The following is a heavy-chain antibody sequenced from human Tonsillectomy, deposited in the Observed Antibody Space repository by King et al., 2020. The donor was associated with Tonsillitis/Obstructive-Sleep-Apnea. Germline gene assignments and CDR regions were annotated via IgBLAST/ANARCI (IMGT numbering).Heavy chain of an antibody. D-gene: IGHD6-6*01. V-gene: IGHV4-59*08. Sequence: QLQESGPGLVKPSETLSLTCTVSGGSISSSYWSWIRQPPGKGLEWIGYIYYSGSTSYNPSLNSRVTMSVDTSKNQFSLKLSSVTAADTAVYYCAKSWLQYSSSSYFFDCWGQGTLVTVSS. J-gene: IGHJ4*02. CDR2: IYYSGST. CDR1: GGSISSSY. CDR3: AKSWLQYSSSSYFFDC.